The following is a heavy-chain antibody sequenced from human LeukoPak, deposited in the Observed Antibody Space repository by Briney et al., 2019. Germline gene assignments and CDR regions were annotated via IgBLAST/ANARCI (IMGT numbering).Heavy chain of an antibody. V-gene: IGHV3-23*01. CDR2: MSGSGGST. Sequence: GGSLRLSCAASGFIFSSHAMSWVRQAPGKGLEWVSAMSGSGGSTYYADSVKGRFTISRDNSKNTVYLQMNSLRAEDTAVYYCAKGADVLRFLEWSHDAFDIWGQGTMVTVSS. CDR3: AKGADVLRFLEWSHDAFDI. D-gene: IGHD3-3*01. J-gene: IGHJ3*02. CDR1: GFIFSSHA.